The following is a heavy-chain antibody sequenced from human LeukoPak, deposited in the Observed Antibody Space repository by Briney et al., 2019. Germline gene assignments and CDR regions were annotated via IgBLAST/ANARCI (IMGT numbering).Heavy chain of an antibody. CDR2: IKQDGSEK. D-gene: IGHD6-13*01. CDR3: ARDSNSWSYYYYYYYMDV. J-gene: IGHJ6*03. CDR1: GFTFSSYW. V-gene: IGHV3-7*01. Sequence: GGSLRLSCAASGFTFSSYWMSWVRQAPGMGLEWVANIKQDGSEKYYVDSVKGRFTISRDNAKNSLYLQMSSLRAEDTAVYYCARDSNSWSYYYYYYYMDVWXXGTXVTVSS.